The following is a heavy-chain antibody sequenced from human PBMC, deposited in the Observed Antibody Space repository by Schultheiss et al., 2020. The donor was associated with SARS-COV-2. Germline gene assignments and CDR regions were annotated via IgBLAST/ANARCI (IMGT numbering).Heavy chain of an antibody. J-gene: IGHJ4*02. D-gene: IGHD3-3*01. Sequence: SETLSLTCAISGDSVSSNSAAWNWIRQSPSRGLEWLGRTYYRSKWYNDYAVSVKSRITINPDTSKNQFSLQLNSVTPEDTAVYYCARGSKGYDFWSGWPTLFDYWGQGTLVTVSS. CDR1: GDSVSSNSAA. CDR3: ARGSKGYDFWSGWPTLFDY. V-gene: IGHV6-1*01. CDR2: TYYRSKWYN.